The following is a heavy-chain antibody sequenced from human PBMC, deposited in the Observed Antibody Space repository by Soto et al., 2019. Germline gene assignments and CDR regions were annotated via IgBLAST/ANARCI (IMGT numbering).Heavy chain of an antibody. Sequence: PSETLSLTCAVYGGSFSGYYWSWIRQPPGKGLEWIGEINHSGSTNYNPSLKSRVTISVDTSKNQFSLKLSSVTAADTAVYYCAREGSITMVRGVIITPYYFDYWGQGTLDTVSS. V-gene: IGHV4-34*01. D-gene: IGHD3-10*01. J-gene: IGHJ4*02. CDR3: AREGSITMVRGVIITPYYFDY. CDR2: INHSGST. CDR1: GGSFSGYY.